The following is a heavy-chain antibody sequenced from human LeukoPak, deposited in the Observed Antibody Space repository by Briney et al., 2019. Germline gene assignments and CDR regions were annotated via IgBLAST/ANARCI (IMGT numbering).Heavy chain of an antibody. V-gene: IGHV3-30*18. D-gene: IGHD3-9*01. CDR1: GFTFRNYG. CDR2: ISYDGSNK. J-gene: IGHJ4*02. Sequence: GGSLRLSCAASGFTFRNYGMHWVRQVPGKGLEWVAVISYDGSNKYYADSVKGRFTISRDNSKNTLYLQMNSLRAEDTAVYYCAKDQDYDILTGYLDYWGQGTLVTVS. CDR3: AKDQDYDILTGYLDY.